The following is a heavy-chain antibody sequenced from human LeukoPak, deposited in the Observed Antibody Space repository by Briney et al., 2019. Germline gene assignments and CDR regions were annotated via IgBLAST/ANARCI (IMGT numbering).Heavy chain of an antibody. CDR2: IRGSGDNT. V-gene: IGHV3-23*01. D-gene: IGHD3-3*01. CDR3: AKERWSNTRPNWFDS. CDR1: GFSFSSFV. J-gene: IGHJ5*01. Sequence: PGGCLRLSCSASGFSFSSFVMNWVPQAPGKGLEWVSSIRGSGDNTYFADSVQGRFTISRDNSKKTLYLQMDNLRAEDTAVYYCAKERWSNTRPNWFDSGGQGTLVTVSS.